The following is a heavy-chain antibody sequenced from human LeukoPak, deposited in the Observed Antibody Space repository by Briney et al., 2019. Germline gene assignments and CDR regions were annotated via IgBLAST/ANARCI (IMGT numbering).Heavy chain of an antibody. Sequence: PGGPLRLSCAASGFTYSSYAMNWVRQAPGKGLEWVSTISGSGASTYYADSGKGRFTISRDNAKNSLYLQMNSLRAEDTAVYYCARGTVLWFGELLSNFDYWGQGTLVTVSS. J-gene: IGHJ4*02. D-gene: IGHD3-10*01. CDR3: ARGTVLWFGELLSNFDY. CDR2: ISGSGAST. CDR1: GFTYSSYA. V-gene: IGHV3-23*01.